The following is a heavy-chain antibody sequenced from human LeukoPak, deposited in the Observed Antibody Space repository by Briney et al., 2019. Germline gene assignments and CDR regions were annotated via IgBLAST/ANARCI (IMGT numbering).Heavy chain of an antibody. V-gene: IGHV3-73*01. J-gene: IGHJ4*02. D-gene: IGHD5-24*01. CDR1: GFTFSGFS. CDR2: IRNKANNYAT. Sequence: GGSLRLSCAASGFTFSGFSLHWVRQASGKGLEWVGRIRNKANNYATTYAASVRGRFTISRDDSKNTAYLQMNSLKTEDAALYYCATSSNAYNDHWGQGTLVTVSS. CDR3: ATSSNAYNDH.